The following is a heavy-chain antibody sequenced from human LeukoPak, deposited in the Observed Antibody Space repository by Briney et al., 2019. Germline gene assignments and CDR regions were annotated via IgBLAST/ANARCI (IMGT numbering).Heavy chain of an antibody. V-gene: IGHV4-59*01. CDR2: IYYSGST. CDR1: GGSISSYY. J-gene: IGHJ4*02. Sequence: SETLSLTCTVSGGSISSYYWSWIRQPPGKGLEWIGYIYYSGSTNYNPSLKSRVTISVDTSKNQFSLKLSSVTAADTAVYYCARDRGDGYNPTQFDYWGQGTLVTVSS. CDR3: ARDRGDGYNPTQFDY. D-gene: IGHD5-24*01.